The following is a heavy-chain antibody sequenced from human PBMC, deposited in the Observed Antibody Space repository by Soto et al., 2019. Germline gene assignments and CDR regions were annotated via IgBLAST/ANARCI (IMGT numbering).Heavy chain of an antibody. CDR1: GFTFSSYA. D-gene: IGHD3-16*01. CDR3: ATGGRKEYYYYCMDV. V-gene: IGHV3-64*04. CDR2: ISSNGGST. J-gene: IGHJ6*03. Sequence: GGSLRLSCSASGFTFSSYAMHWVRQAPGKGLEYVSAISSNGGSTYYADSVKGRFTISRDNSKNTLYLQMNSLRADDTAVYYCATGGRKEYYYYCMDVWGKGTTVTVSS.